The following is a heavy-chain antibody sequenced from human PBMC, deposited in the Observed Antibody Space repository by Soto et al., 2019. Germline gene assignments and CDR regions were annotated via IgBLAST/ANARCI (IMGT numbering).Heavy chain of an antibody. Sequence: PGGSLRLSSAASGFVFGAHAMSWVRQAPGKGLEWVSAINWIGGSTNYADSMKGRFTISRDNAKNSLYLQMSSLRAEDTALYYCARHGGTPDLYFDYWGQGT. CDR2: INWIGGST. V-gene: IGHV3-20*03. J-gene: IGHJ4*02. D-gene: IGHD3-16*01. CDR1: GFVFGAHA. CDR3: ARHGGTPDLYFDY.